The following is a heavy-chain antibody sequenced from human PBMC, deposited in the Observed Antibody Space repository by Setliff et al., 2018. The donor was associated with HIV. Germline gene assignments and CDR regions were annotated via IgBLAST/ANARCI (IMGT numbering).Heavy chain of an antibody. J-gene: IGHJ3*02. D-gene: IGHD3-3*01. CDR1: GGSISGGGYY. Sequence: PSETLSLTCTVSGGSISGGGYYWSWIRQHPGKGLDWIGNIYYIGNTDYNPSLKSRVTISIDTSKNQFSLKLSSVTAADTPIYYCAGVPRITTLRNAFDIWGQGTMVTVSS. CDR2: IYYIGNT. V-gene: IGHV4-31*03. CDR3: AGVPRITTLRNAFDI.